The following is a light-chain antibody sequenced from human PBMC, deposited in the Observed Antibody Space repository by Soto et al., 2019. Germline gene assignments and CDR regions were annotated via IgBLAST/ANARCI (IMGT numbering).Light chain of an antibody. CDR1: SSDVGGYKY. CDR3: SSYTSFKTLV. Sequence: QSVLTQPASVSESPGQSITISCTGSSSDVGGYKYVSWYQQHPGKAPKLLIYDVTNRPSGVSNRFSCSKSGYTASLTISGLQSEDEADYYCSSYTSFKTLVFGTGTKVTVL. CDR2: DVT. J-gene: IGLJ1*01. V-gene: IGLV2-14*01.